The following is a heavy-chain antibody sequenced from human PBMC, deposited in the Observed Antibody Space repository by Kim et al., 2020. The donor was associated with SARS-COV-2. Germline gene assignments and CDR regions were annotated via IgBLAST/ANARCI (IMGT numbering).Heavy chain of an antibody. J-gene: IGHJ6*03. CDR2: K. Sequence: KYYADSVKRRFTISRDNSKNTLYLQMNSLRAEDTAVYYCARAPNYYYMDVWGKGTTVTVSS. V-gene: IGHV3-30*01. CDR3: ARAPNYYYMDV.